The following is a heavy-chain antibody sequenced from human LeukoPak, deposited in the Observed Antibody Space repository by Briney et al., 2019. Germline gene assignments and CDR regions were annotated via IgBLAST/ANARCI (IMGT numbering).Heavy chain of an antibody. CDR2: IFPGASDI. Sequence: GESLKISCKGSGYSFTSYWIGWVRQMPGKGLEWMGIIFPGASDIKYSPSFQGQVTISADKSISTTYLQWSSLKASDTAMYYCARPYCSSTSCHAFYFEYWGQGTLVTVSS. J-gene: IGHJ4*02. V-gene: IGHV5-51*01. D-gene: IGHD2-2*01. CDR1: GYSFTSYW. CDR3: ARPYCSSTSCHAFYFEY.